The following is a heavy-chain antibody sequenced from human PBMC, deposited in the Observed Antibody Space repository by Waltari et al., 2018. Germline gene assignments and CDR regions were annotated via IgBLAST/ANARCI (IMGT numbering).Heavy chain of an antibody. Sequence: QVQLVQSGSEMKKPGASVKVSCKASGYKFINYGVNWVGQAPGQGLEWMGWINTNTGKPTYAQGFTGRFVFSSDTSVNTAYLQISNLKTEDTAVYYCARGDIVIVPAADNWFDPWGQGTLVTVSS. CDR2: INTNTGKP. CDR1: GYKFINYG. D-gene: IGHD2-15*01. V-gene: IGHV7-4-1*02. CDR3: ARGDIVIVPAADNWFDP. J-gene: IGHJ5*02.